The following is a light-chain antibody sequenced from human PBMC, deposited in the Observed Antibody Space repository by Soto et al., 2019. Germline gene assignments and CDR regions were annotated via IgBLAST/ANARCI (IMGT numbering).Light chain of an antibody. CDR2: GAS. Sequence: EIVLTQSPGTLSLSPGERATLSCMASQTLTIRFLAWYQQKPGQAPRLLIYGASSRATGIPDRFSGSGSGTEYTLTISRLEPEDFAVYSCQQYADLPYTFGQGTTLEIK. V-gene: IGKV3-20*01. CDR3: QQYADLPYT. CDR1: QTLTIRF. J-gene: IGKJ2*01.